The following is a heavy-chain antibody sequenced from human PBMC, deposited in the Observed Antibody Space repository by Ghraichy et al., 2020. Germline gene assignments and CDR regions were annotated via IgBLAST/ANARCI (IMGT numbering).Heavy chain of an antibody. D-gene: IGHD2-2*01. CDR2: ISSSSSTI. CDR3: ARAGYCSSTSSHYYYYGMDV. V-gene: IGHV3-48*02. J-gene: IGHJ6*02. CDR1: GFTFSSYS. Sequence: LSLTCAASGFTFSSYSMNWVRQAPGKGLEWVSYISSSSSTIYYADSVKGRFTISRDNAKNSLYLQMNSLRDEDTAVYYCARAGYCSSTSSHYYYYGMDVWGQGTTVTVSS.